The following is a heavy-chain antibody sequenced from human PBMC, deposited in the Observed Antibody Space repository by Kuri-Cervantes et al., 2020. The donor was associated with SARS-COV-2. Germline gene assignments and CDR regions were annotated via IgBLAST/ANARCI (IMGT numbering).Heavy chain of an antibody. CDR3: AKDLYESGGYTWAY. CDR1: GFTSSSYA. CDR2: IYSGGSST. J-gene: IGHJ4*02. D-gene: IGHD3-22*01. Sequence: GGSLRLSCAASGFTSSSYAMSWVRQAPGKGLEWVSVIYSGGSSTYYADSVKGRFTISRDSSTNMVSLQMNSLRGDDTAVYYCAKDLYESGGYTWAYWGQGTRVTVSS. V-gene: IGHV3-23*03.